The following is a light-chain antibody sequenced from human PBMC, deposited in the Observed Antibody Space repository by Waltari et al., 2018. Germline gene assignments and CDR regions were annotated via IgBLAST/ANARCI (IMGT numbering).Light chain of an antibody. J-gene: IGKJ1*01. Sequence: VSTQSPAILSLSPGESASLSCRASQSVTNFLAWYQQKPGQAPRLLIYDTSNRATGIPARFSGSGFGTDFTLTISSLEPEDFAVYYCQHHRNLPLTFGQGTKVEIK. V-gene: IGKV3-11*01. CDR2: DTS. CDR1: QSVTNF. CDR3: QHHRNLPLT.